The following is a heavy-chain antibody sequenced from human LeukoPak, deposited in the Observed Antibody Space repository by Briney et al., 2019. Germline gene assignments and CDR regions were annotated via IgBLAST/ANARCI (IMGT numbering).Heavy chain of an antibody. V-gene: IGHV1-2*02. D-gene: IGHD4-11*01. CDR3: ARDLHPRPGAHPFDY. Sequence: ASVKLSCKASGYTVTGYYIHWVRQAPGQRLGWMGWINPNSDGTNYAQKFQARLNMPGDTSISTAYMELSRLSSDDTAVYYCARDLHPRPGAHPFDYWGQGTLVTVSS. CDR1: GYTVTGYY. CDR2: INPNSDGT. J-gene: IGHJ4*02.